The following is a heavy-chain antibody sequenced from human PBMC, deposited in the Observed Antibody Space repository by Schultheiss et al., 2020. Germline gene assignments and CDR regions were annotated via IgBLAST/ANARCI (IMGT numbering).Heavy chain of an antibody. V-gene: IGHV4-61*01. CDR2: IYYSGST. CDR3: ARQWGQQLVHWWFDP. Sequence: SETLSLTCTVSGGSVSSGSYYWSWIRQPPGKGLEWIGYIYYSGSTNYNPSLKSRVTISVDTSKNQFSLKLSSVTAADTAVYYCARQWGQQLVHWWFDPWGQGTLVTVSS. J-gene: IGHJ5*02. CDR1: GGSVSSGSYY. D-gene: IGHD6-13*01.